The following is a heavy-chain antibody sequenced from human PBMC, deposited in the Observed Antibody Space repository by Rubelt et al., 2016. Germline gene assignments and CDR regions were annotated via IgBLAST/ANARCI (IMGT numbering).Heavy chain of an antibody. CDR3: ARPGVTRIRGNDAFDI. D-gene: IGHD2-21*02. Sequence: GWVRQMPGKGLEWMGIIYPGDSYTNYSPSFQGHVTISADKSISTAYLQWSSLKASDTAMYYCARPGVTRIRGNDAFDIWGQGTMVTVSS. CDR2: IYPGDSYT. V-gene: IGHV5-51*01. J-gene: IGHJ3*02.